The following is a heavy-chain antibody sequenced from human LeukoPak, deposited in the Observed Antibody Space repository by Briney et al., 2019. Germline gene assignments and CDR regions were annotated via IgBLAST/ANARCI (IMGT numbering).Heavy chain of an antibody. Sequence: PSETLSLTCAVYGGSFSGYDWSWIRQPPGKGLEWIGESNHIGSTNYNPSLKRRVTISVDTSKNQFSLKLSSVTAADTAVYYCARAYWGSRKPPDAFDIWGQGTMIAVSS. J-gene: IGHJ3*02. CDR1: GGSFSGYD. CDR3: ARAYWGSRKPPDAFDI. V-gene: IGHV4-34*01. D-gene: IGHD7-27*01. CDR2: SNHIGST.